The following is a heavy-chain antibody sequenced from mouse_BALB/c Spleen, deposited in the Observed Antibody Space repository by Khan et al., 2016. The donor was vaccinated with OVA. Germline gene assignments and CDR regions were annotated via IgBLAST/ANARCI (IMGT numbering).Heavy chain of an antibody. V-gene: IGHV1-84*02. CDR3: ARGGYYGSGLFDY. J-gene: IGHJ2*01. D-gene: IGHD1-1*01. CDR2: IYPGSGNT. CDR1: GYTFTYNY. Sequence: QVQLQQSGPELVKPGASVNISCKASGYTFTYNYINWVKQKPGQGLEWIGWIYPGSGNTKYNEKFKGKATLTVDTSSSKAYMHLSSLTSEGTAVYFCARGGYYGSGLFDYWGQGTTLTVSS.